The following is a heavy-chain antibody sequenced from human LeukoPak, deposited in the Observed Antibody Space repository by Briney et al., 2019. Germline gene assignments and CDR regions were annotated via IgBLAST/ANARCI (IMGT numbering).Heavy chain of an antibody. J-gene: IGHJ4*02. CDR2: ISSSSSTI. D-gene: IGHD3-22*01. V-gene: IGHV3-48*01. Sequence: GGSLRLSCAASVFTFISYSMNWVRQAPGKGLEWISYISSSSSTIYYADSVKGRFTISRDNAKNSLYLQMNSLRAEDTAVYYCAREWYYYDSSGYYYRVGYFDYWGQGTLVTVSS. CDR1: VFTFISYS. CDR3: AREWYYYDSSGYYYRVGYFDY.